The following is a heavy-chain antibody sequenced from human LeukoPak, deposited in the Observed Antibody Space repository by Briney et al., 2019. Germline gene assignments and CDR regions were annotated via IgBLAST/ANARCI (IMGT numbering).Heavy chain of an antibody. CDR2: ISGSGGTT. Sequence: PGGSLRLSCAASGFTFNNYAMNWVRQAPGKGLEWVSVISGSGGTTYYADSVKGRFTISRDSSKNTLYLQMNSLRDEDTAVYYCARENSGSYNYWGQGTLVTVSS. CDR1: GFTFNNYA. J-gene: IGHJ4*02. D-gene: IGHD3-10*01. V-gene: IGHV3-23*01. CDR3: ARENSGSYNY.